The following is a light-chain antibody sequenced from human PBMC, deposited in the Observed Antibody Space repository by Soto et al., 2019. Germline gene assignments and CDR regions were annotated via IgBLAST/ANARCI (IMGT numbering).Light chain of an antibody. CDR1: QRVTTW. Sequence: DIQMTQSPSTLSASVGDRVTITCRASQRVTTWLAWYQQKPGKAPKVLVYEASSLQSGVPSRFRGSGSGTEFTLTIDSLQHDDLATYYCQQYNTYAPYTFGQGTRLEIK. CDR2: EAS. V-gene: IGKV1-5*03. CDR3: QQYNTYAPYT. J-gene: IGKJ2*01.